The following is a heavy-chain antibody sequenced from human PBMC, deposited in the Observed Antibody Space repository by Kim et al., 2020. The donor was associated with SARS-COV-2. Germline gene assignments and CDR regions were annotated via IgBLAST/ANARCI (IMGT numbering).Heavy chain of an antibody. CDR2: IWYDGSNK. J-gene: IGHJ5*02. Sequence: GGSLRLSCAASGFTFSSYGMHWVRQAPGKGLEWVAVIWYDGSNKYYADSVKGRFTISRDNSKNTLYLQMNSLRAEDTAVYYCARDISSNYDFWSGYWRQVNWFDPCGQGTLVTVSS. D-gene: IGHD3-3*01. CDR1: GFTFSSYG. V-gene: IGHV3-33*08. CDR3: ARDISSNYDFWSGYWRQVNWFDP.